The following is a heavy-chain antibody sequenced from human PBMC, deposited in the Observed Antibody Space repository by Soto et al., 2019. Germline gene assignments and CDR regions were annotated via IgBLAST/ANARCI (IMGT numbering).Heavy chain of an antibody. V-gene: IGHV1-46*01. Sequence: QVQLVQSGAEVKKPGASVKVSCKASGYTFTSYFIHWVRQAPGQGLEWMGVFDPSGVATNSAQKFQGRLTMTRDTSTSTVYMDLTSLGSDDTALYYCARVSRGACDIWGQGTLVTVSS. CDR2: FDPSGVAT. J-gene: IGHJ3*02. CDR1: GYTFTSYF. CDR3: ARVSRGACDI.